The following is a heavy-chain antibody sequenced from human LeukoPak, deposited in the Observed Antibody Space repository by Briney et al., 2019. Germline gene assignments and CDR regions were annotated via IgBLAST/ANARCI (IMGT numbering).Heavy chain of an antibody. D-gene: IGHD3-10*01. J-gene: IGHJ4*02. CDR3: ARDSYQWGLWFGELPNFDY. CDR2: INPNSGGT. V-gene: IGHV1-2*02. Sequence: ASVKVSCKASGYTFTGYYMHWVRQAPGQGLEWMGWINPNSGGTNYAQKFQGRVTMTRDTSISTAYMELSRLRSDDTAVYYCARDSYQWGLWFGELPNFDYWGQGTLVTVSS. CDR1: GYTFTGYY.